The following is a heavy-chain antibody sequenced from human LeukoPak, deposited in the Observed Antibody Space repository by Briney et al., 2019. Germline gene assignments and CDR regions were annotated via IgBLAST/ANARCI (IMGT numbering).Heavy chain of an antibody. D-gene: IGHD2-2*01. CDR1: GYTFTGYY. CDR3: ARCSSTSCLYYFDY. J-gene: IGHJ4*02. Sequence: ASVKVSCKASGYTFTGYYMHWVRQAPGQGLEWMGWINPNSGGTNYAQKFQGRVTMTRDTSISTAYMELSRLRSDDTAVYYCARCSSTSCLYYFDYWGQGTLVTVSS. CDR2: INPNSGGT. V-gene: IGHV1-2*02.